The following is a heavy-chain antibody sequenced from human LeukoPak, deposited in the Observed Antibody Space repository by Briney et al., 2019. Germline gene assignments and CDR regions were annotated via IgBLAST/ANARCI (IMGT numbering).Heavy chain of an antibody. CDR3: ARHDEYSSNHVGLDY. D-gene: IGHD6-13*01. Sequence: SETLSLTCTVSGGSISSSSYYWGWIRQPPGKGLEWIGSIYYSGRTYYNPSLKSRVTISVDTSKNHFSLKLTSVTAADTAVYYCARHDEYSSNHVGLDYWGQGTLVTVSS. CDR2: IYYSGRT. J-gene: IGHJ4*02. CDR1: GGSISSSSYY. V-gene: IGHV4-39*01.